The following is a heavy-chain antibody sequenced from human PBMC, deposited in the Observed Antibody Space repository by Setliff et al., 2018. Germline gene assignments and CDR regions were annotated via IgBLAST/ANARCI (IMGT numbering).Heavy chain of an antibody. D-gene: IGHD2-15*01. V-gene: IGHV3-11*01. J-gene: IGHJ4*02. CDR3: VKDTGNGGNTGLDY. CDR1: GFTFSDYS. CDR2: ISGSGAAI. Sequence: GGSLRLSCAASGFTFSDYSMTWIRQAPGKGLEFVSYISGSGAAIYSADSLKGRVTISRDNSKNSLFLQMNSLRVEDTALYYCVKDTGNGGNTGLDYWGQGTLVTVSS.